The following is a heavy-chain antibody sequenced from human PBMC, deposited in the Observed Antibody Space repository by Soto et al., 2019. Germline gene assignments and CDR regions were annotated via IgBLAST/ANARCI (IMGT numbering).Heavy chain of an antibody. CDR2: ISGSGGNT. CDR3: ARGRSNRGGYSPVFDS. Sequence: EVQLVESGGGLVQPGGSLRLSCAASGFTFSSYAMHWVRQAPGKGLEFVSAISGSGGNTHYANSVRGRFTISRANSKNTLYLQMGGLRADDMAVYYCARGRSNRGGYSPVFDSWGQGTLVTVSS. V-gene: IGHV3-64*01. CDR1: GFTFSSYA. J-gene: IGHJ4*02. D-gene: IGHD2-15*01.